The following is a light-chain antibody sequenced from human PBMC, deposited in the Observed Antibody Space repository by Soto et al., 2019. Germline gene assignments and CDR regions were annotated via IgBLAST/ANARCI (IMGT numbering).Light chain of an antibody. CDR3: SSYTSSNTLV. Sequence: QSGLTQPASVSGSPGQSITISCTGTGSDVGGYNYVAWYQQHPGKAPKLMIYEVSNRPSGVSNRFSGSKSGNTASLTISGLQAEDEADYYCSSYTSSNTLVFGGGTKVTVL. J-gene: IGLJ2*01. CDR1: GSDVGGYNY. CDR2: EVS. V-gene: IGLV2-14*01.